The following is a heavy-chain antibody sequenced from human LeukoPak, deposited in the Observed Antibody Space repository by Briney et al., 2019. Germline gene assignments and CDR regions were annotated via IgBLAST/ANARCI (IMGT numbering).Heavy chain of an antibody. J-gene: IGHJ4*02. D-gene: IGHD3-22*01. CDR3: ARSAGYEYYYDSSGLAY. CDR2: IYHSGST. Sequence: PSETLSLTCTVSGSSISSGGYYWSWIRQPPGKGLEWIGYIYHSGSTYYNPSLKSRVTISVDRSKNQFSLKLSSVTAADTAVYYCARSAGYEYYYDSSGLAYWGQGTLVTVSS. V-gene: IGHV4-30-2*01. CDR1: GSSISSGGYY.